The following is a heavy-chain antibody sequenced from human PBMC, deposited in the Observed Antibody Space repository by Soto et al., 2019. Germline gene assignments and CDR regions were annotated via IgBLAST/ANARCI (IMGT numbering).Heavy chain of an antibody. CDR2: LYPGASDT. Sequence: PRESLKPSCKGSGYSFTSDWIGWVRPMPGKGLEWMGLLYPGASDTRYSPSFQGQVTISADKSISTAYLQWSSLKASDTAMYYCARQASSSWYPYFCYYWGQGTLVTVSS. D-gene: IGHD6-13*01. J-gene: IGHJ4*02. CDR3: ARQASSSWYPYFCYY. V-gene: IGHV5-51*01. CDR1: GYSFTSDW.